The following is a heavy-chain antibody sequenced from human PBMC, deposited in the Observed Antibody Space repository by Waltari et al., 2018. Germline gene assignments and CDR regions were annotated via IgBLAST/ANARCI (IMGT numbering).Heavy chain of an antibody. CDR2: IKQDGSEE. Sequence: EVQLVESGGGLVQPGGSLRLSCVASGFTFSDYWINWVRQAPGTGPEWVANIKQDGSEEKYADSVRGRFTISRDNDKNSVFLEMNSLRVEDTATYYCARKGGRLGSFTGTFDYWGQGARVFVSS. CDR3: ARKGGRLGSFTGTFDY. D-gene: IGHD7-27*01. V-gene: IGHV3-7*03. CDR1: GFTFSDYW. J-gene: IGHJ4*02.